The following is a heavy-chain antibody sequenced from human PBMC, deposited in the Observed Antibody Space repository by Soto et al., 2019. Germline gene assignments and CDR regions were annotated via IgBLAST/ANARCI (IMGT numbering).Heavy chain of an antibody. CDR1: GFTFSSYA. J-gene: IGHJ4*02. CDR2: ISYDGSNK. D-gene: IGHD2-8*01. CDR3: ASDIPRYCTTGVCYTGGTIDY. V-gene: IGHV3-30-3*01. Sequence: QVQLVESGGGVVQPGRSLRLSCAASGFTFSSYAMHWVRQAPGKGLEWVAVISYDGSNKYYADSVKGRFTISRDNSKNTLDLHMNGLRAEDTAVYYCASDIPRYCTTGVCYTGGTIDYWGQGTLVTVSS.